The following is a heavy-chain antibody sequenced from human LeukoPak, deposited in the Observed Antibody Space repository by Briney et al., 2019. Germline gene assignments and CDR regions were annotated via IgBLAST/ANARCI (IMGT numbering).Heavy chain of an antibody. CDR2: INPNSGGT. D-gene: IGHD3-3*01. Sequence: GASVKVSCKASGYTFTGYYMHWVRQAPGQGLEWMGWINPNSGGTNYAQKFEGRVTMTRDTSISTPYMELSRLRSDDTAVYYCARGTPRITIFGEGAPTPPTVGYCGQGTLATVSS. CDR1: GYTFTGYY. V-gene: IGHV1-2*02. J-gene: IGHJ4*02. CDR3: ARGTPRITIFGEGAPTPPTVGY.